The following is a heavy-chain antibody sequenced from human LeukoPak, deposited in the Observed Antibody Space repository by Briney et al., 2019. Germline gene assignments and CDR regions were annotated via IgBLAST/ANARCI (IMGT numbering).Heavy chain of an antibody. Sequence: GGSLRLSCAASGFTFSNYWMSWVRQAPGKGLEWVANIKQDGSDKYYVDSVKGRFTISRDNAKNSLYLQMNSLRAEDTAVYYCARFSSWPCCSFDYWGQGTLVTVSS. J-gene: IGHJ4*02. D-gene: IGHD6-13*01. CDR3: ARFSSWPCCSFDY. V-gene: IGHV3-7*01. CDR2: IKQDGSDK. CDR1: GFTFSNYW.